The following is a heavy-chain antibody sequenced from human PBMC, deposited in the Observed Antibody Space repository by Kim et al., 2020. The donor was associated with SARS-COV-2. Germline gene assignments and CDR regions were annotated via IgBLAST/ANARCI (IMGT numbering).Heavy chain of an antibody. D-gene: IGHD6-19*01. CDR3: ASPRIADSSGWRVLDS. CDR1: GDSISRSSNH. Sequence: SETLSLTCTVSGDSISRSSNHWGWLRQPPGKGLEWVASFYYSGNTYYNPSLKSRVTISVDTSKNQFSLKLSSVTAADTTVYYCASPRIADSSGWRVLDSWGQGTLVTVSS. J-gene: IGHJ4*02. V-gene: IGHV4-39*01. CDR2: FYYSGNT.